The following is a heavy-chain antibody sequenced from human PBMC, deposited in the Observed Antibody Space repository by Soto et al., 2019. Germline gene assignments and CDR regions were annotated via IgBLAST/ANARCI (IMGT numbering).Heavy chain of an antibody. J-gene: IGHJ6*02. V-gene: IGHV4-31*03. CDR3: ARNGYTYGMDV. D-gene: IGHD5-18*01. Sequence: SSETLSLTCTVSGVSTSSGGFYWSWIRQHPGKGLEWIGYIYYSGISYYNPSLKSRVSISLDTSRNQFSMTLNSVTAADTAVYYCARNGYTYGMDVWGQGATVTVSS. CDR2: IYYSGIS. CDR1: GVSTSSGGFY.